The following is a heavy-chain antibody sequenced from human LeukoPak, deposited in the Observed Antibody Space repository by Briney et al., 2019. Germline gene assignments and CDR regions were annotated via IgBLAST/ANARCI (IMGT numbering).Heavy chain of an antibody. D-gene: IGHD2-8*02. V-gene: IGHV1-46*01. Sequence: ASVKVSCKASGYGFTSYQIHWVRQAPGQGLEGMGIINPSGGSTRYAQKFQARLTVTSDTPATTVYMELTNVRSDDTGVYYYARAVEYPTFSFCFWGPGSLVTVST. CDR1: GYGFTSYQ. J-gene: IGHJ4*01. CDR3: ARAVEYPTFSFCF. CDR2: INPSGGST.